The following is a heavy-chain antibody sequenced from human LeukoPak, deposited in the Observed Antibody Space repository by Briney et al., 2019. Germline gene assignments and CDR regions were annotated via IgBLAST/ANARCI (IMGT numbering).Heavy chain of an antibody. CDR3: ARCSGGSCYLPFDY. V-gene: IGHV1-18*01. CDR1: GYTFTTYG. CDR2: ISAENGNT. J-gene: IGHJ4*02. Sequence: GASVSVSCTASGYTFTTYGISRVRQAPGQGLEGMGWISAENGNTKYSQKKIQGRVNITTDTSTSTAYMELMSLRSDDTAVYYCARCSGGSCYLPFDYWGQGTLVTVSS. D-gene: IGHD2-15*01.